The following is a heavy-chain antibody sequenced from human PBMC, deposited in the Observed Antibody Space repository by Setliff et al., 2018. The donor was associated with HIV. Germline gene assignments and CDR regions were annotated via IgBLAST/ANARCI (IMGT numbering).Heavy chain of an antibody. V-gene: IGHV1-69-2*01. J-gene: IGHJ4*02. D-gene: IGHD3-10*01. CDR1: GYTFTDYY. Sequence: GASVKVSCKASGYTFTDYYMHWVQQAPGKGLEWMGRVDPKNGKTLYAENSRGRITITADTSTDTAYMELNSLRSEDTAMYYCATLDYYGSQTYNLALHYWGQGTLVTVSS. CDR3: ATLDYYGSQTYNLALHY. CDR2: VDPKNGKT.